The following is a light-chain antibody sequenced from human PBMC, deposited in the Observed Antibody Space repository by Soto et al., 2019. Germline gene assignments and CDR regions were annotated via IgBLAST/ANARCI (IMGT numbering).Light chain of an antibody. CDR2: DVS. CDR1: SSDVGGYNY. V-gene: IGLV2-8*01. CDR3: SSYAGTHVV. J-gene: IGLJ1*01. Sequence: QSVLTQPPSASASPGQSVTVSCTGTSSDVGGYNYVSWYQQHPDKAPKLMIYDVSKRPSGVPDRFSGSKSGNTASLIVSGLQAEDEADYYCSSYAGTHVVFGTGTKVTVL.